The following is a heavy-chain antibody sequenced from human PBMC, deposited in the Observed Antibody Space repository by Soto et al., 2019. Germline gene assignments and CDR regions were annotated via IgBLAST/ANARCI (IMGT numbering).Heavy chain of an antibody. D-gene: IGHD3-10*01. V-gene: IGHV3-30*18. CDR1: GFTFSSYG. CDR3: AKDVLRRGDYYYGMDV. Sequence: QVQLVESGGGMVQPGRSLRLSYAASGFTFSSYGMHWVRQAPGKGLEWVAVISYDGSNKYYADSVKGRFTISRDNSKNMLYLQMNSLRAEDTAVYYCAKDVLRRGDYYYGMDVWGQGTTVTVSS. CDR2: ISYDGSNK. J-gene: IGHJ6*02.